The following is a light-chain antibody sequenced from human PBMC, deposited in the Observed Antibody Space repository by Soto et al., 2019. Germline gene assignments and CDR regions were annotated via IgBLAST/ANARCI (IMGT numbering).Light chain of an antibody. V-gene: IGKV3D-7*01. CDR2: DAS. CDR1: QSVSSSY. Sequence: EIFLTQSPDTLSLSPGERATLSCRASQSVSSSYLAWYQHKPGQAPRLLISDASNRATGIPVRFSGSGSGTDFTLTISSLEAEDSAVYYCQQYYNWPRTFGQGTRLEIK. CDR3: QQYYNWPRT. J-gene: IGKJ5*01.